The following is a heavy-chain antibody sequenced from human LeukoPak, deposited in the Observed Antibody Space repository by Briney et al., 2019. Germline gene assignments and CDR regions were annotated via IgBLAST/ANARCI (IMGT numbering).Heavy chain of an antibody. CDR3: AKSGYNRFDY. Sequence: GGSLRLSCTVSGFTVSSDSMSWVRQAPGKGLEWVAFIRSDGSNKYYADSVKGRFTISRDNSKNTLYLQMNSLRAEDTAVYYCAKSGYNRFDYWGQGTLVTVSS. V-gene: IGHV3-30*02. CDR1: GFTVSSDS. D-gene: IGHD5-24*01. J-gene: IGHJ4*02. CDR2: IRSDGSNK.